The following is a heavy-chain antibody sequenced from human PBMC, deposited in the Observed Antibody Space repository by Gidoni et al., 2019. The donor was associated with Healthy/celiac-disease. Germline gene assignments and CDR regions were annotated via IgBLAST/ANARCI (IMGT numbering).Heavy chain of an antibody. Sequence: EVQLVESGGGLVQPGGSLRLSCEDSGFTFSSYAMNWVRQAPGKGLEWVSYMSSSGSTLYYADSVKGRFTITRDNAKNSLYLQMNSLSAEDTAVYYCARDNSQWLDRTPFDYLGQGTLVTVSS. D-gene: IGHD6-19*01. J-gene: IGHJ4*02. CDR1: GFTFSSYA. CDR3: ARDNSQWLDRTPFDY. CDR2: MSSSGSTL. V-gene: IGHV3-48*03.